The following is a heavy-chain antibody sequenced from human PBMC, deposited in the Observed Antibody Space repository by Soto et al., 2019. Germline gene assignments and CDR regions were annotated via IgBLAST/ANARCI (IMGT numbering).Heavy chain of an antibody. CDR2: INHSGST. Sequence: SETLSLTCAVYGGSFSGYYWSWIRQPPGKGLEWIGEINHSGSTNYNPSLKSRVTISVDTSKNQFSLKLSSVTADDTSVYYCARDFTPAETPGDDFDYWGRGTLVTVSS. J-gene: IGHJ4*02. D-gene: IGHD2-15*01. CDR3: ARDFTPAETPGDDFDY. V-gene: IGHV4-34*01. CDR1: GGSFSGYY.